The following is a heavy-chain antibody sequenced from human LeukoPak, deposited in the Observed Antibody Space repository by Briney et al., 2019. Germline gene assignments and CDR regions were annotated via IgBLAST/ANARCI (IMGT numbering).Heavy chain of an antibody. V-gene: IGHV3-7*01. CDR2: IKPDGSEK. D-gene: IGHD5-24*01. Sequence: GGSLRLSCAASGFTFSSYWMTWVRQAPGKGLEWVANIKPDGSEKNYVDSVKGRFSISRDNTKNSLYLQMYSLGAEDTAVYYCARLLGTATTYDYWGQGTLVTVSS. J-gene: IGHJ4*02. CDR1: GFTFSSYW. CDR3: ARLLGTATTYDY.